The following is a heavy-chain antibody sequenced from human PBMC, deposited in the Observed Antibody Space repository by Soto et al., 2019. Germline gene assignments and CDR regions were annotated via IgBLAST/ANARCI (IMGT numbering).Heavy chain of an antibody. CDR1: GYTFTGYY. D-gene: IGHD3-22*01. J-gene: IGHJ1*01. Sequence: QVQLVQSGAEVKKPGASVKVSCKASGYTFTGYYMHWVRQAPGQGLEWMGWINPNSGGTNYAQKFQGRVTMTRDTSISTADMELSRLRSDDTAVYYCARVGDYYYDSSGLFQHWGQGTLVTVSS. V-gene: IGHV1-2*02. CDR3: ARVGDYYYDSSGLFQH. CDR2: INPNSGGT.